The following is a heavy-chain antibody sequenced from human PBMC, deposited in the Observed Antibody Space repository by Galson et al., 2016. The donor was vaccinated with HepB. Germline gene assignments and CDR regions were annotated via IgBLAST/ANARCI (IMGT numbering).Heavy chain of an antibody. CDR2: IDKSGHYI. V-gene: IGHV3-21*04. D-gene: IGHD3-16*01. J-gene: IGHJ5*02. Sequence: SLRLSCAASGFTFSNYAMNWVRQAPGKGLEWVSSIDKSGHYINYGDSVKGRFPISRDNAKNPLYLQMNSLRAEDTAVYYCAILKLGTLFDPWGQGTLVTVSP. CDR3: AILKLGTLFDP. CDR1: GFTFSNYA.